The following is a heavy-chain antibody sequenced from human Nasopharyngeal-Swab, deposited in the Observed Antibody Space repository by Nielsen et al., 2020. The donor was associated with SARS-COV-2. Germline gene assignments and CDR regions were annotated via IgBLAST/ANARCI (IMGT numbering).Heavy chain of an antibody. V-gene: IGHV1-8*01. Sequence: ASVKVSCKASGYTFTSYDINWVRQATGQGLEWMGRMNPNSGNTGYAQKFQGRVTMTRNTSISTAYMELSSLRSEDTAVYYCARGVQRTWIQLWLPGGRVGWFDPWGQGTLVTVSS. CDR3: ARGVQRTWIQLWLPGGRVGWFDP. CDR2: MNPNSGNT. CDR1: GYTFTSYD. J-gene: IGHJ5*02. D-gene: IGHD5-18*01.